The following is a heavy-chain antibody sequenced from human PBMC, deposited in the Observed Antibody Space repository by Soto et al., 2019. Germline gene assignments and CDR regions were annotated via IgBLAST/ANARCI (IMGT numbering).Heavy chain of an antibody. V-gene: IGHV4-4*07. CDR2: IFSSGRT. D-gene: IGHD1-26*01. Sequence: VQLQESGPGLVKPSETLSLCCDVSGASLLSSYWSWVRQPAGKGLEWIGHIFSSGRTSYNPSLKSRVTMSIDTPNNKFSLNPKSVTAADTAVYYCAKGWDVKYFDHWGQGARVTVSS. CDR3: AKGWDVKYFDH. CDR1: GASLLSSY. J-gene: IGHJ4*02.